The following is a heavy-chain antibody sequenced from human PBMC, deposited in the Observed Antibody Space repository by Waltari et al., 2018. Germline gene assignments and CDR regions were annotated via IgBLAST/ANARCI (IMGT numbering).Heavy chain of an antibody. CDR1: GGSISSSSYY. J-gene: IGHJ2*01. CDR2: IYYSGST. V-gene: IGHV4-39*07. CDR3: ARTRLPPDWYFDL. Sequence: QLQLQESGPGLVKPSETLSLTCTVSGGSISSSSYYWGWIRQPPGKGLEWIGSIYYSGSTYYNPSLKSRVTIAVDTSKNQFSLKLSSVTAADTAVYYCARTRLPPDWYFDLWGRGTLVTVSS. D-gene: IGHD4-17*01.